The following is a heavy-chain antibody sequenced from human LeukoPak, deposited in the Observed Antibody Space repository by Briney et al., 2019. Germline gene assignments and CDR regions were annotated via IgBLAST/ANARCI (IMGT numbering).Heavy chain of an antibody. CDR2: IIPIFGTA. CDR3: AREYYHDSSGYYEVVDY. D-gene: IGHD3-22*01. Sequence: GASVKVSFKASGYTFTSYGISWVRQAPGQGLEWMGGIIPIFGTANYAQKFQGRVTITADESTSTAYMELSSLRSEDTAVYYCAREYYHDSSGYYEVVDYWGQGTLVTVSS. V-gene: IGHV1-69*13. J-gene: IGHJ4*02. CDR1: GYTFTSYG.